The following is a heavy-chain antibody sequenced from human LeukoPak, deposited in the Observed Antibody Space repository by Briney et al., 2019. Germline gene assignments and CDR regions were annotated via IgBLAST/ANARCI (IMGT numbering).Heavy chain of an antibody. CDR2: ISYDGSSK. D-gene: IGHD5-18*01. J-gene: IGHJ3*02. V-gene: IGHV3-30*04. CDR3: ARARSSYGYGDAFDI. CDR1: GFTFSTYA. Sequence: GGSLRLSCAASGFTFSTYAMHWVRQAPGKGLEWVAVISYDGSSKYYADSVKGRFTISRDNSKNTLFLQMNSLRAEDTAVYYCARARSSYGYGDAFDIWGQGTMVTVSS.